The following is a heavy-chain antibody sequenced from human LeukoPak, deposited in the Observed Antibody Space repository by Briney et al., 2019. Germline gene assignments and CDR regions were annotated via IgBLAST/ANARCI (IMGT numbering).Heavy chain of an antibody. J-gene: IGHJ5*02. Sequence: SETLSLTCTVSGYSISSGYYWGWIRQPPGKGLEWIGSIYHSGSTYYNPSLKSRVAISVDTSKNQFSLKLSSVTAADTAVYYCARDGAVAGRNNWFDPWGQGTLVTVSS. D-gene: IGHD6-19*01. V-gene: IGHV4-38-2*02. CDR2: IYHSGST. CDR3: ARDGAVAGRNNWFDP. CDR1: GYSISSGYY.